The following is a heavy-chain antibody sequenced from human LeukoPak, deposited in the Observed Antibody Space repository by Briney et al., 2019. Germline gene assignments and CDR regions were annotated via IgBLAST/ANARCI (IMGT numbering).Heavy chain of an antibody. CDR2: ISSSSSYI. CDR1: GFTFSSYS. V-gene: IGHV3-21*01. J-gene: IGHJ2*01. CDR3: ARDMVVNAIRTWYFDH. Sequence: GGSLRLSCAASGFTFSSYSMNWVRQAPGKGLEWVSSISSSSSYIYYADSVKGRFTISRDNAKNSLYLQMNSLRAEDTAVYYCARDMVVNAIRTWYFDHWGRGTLVTVSS. D-gene: IGHD2-21*01.